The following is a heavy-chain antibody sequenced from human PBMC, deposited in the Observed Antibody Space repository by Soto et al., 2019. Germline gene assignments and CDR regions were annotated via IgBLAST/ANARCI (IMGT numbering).Heavy chain of an antibody. CDR1: GGTFSSYT. V-gene: IGHV1-69*04. J-gene: IGHJ3*02. CDR2: IIPILGIA. D-gene: IGHD6-13*01. Sequence: ASVKVSCKASGGTFSSYTISWVRQAPGQGLEWMGRIIPILGIANYAQKFQGRVTITADKSTSTAYMELSSLRSEDTAVYYCARDLQQLDDAFDIWGQGTMVTVSS. CDR3: ARDLQQLDDAFDI.